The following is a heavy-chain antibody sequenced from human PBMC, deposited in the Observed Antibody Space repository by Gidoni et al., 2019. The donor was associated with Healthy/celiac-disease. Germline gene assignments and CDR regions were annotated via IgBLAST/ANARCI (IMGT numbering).Heavy chain of an antibody. Sequence: QLQLQESGPGLVKPSETLSLTCTVSGGSISSSSYYWGWIRQPPVKGLEWIGSIYYSGSTYYNPSLKSRVTISVDTSKNQFSLKLSSVTAADTAVYYCARAWLGCSGIPFDYWGQGTLVTVSS. V-gene: IGHV4-39*07. J-gene: IGHJ4*02. CDR1: GGSISSSSYY. CDR2: IYYSGST. D-gene: IGHD3-10*02. CDR3: ARAWLGCSGIPFDY.